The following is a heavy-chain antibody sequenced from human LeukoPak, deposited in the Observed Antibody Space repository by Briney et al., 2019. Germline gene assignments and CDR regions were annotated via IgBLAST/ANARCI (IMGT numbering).Heavy chain of an antibody. V-gene: IGHV3-30*18. CDR2: ISYDGSEK. CDR3: AKDGQPGYSYGYMDY. D-gene: IGHD5-18*01. Sequence: GRSLRHSSAAPVFTFMRYVIHWVREAPGKGLECGSVISYDGSEKYYADSVKGRFTISRDNSKNTVHLQMSSLSAEDTAMYYCAKDGQPGYSYGYMDYWGQGTLVTVSS. J-gene: IGHJ4*02. CDR1: VFTFMRYV.